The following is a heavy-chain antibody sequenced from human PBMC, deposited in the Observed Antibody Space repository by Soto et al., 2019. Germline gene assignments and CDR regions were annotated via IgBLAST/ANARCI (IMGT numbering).Heavy chain of an antibody. J-gene: IGHJ4*02. CDR2: LYYSGST. CDR3: ARRVGSTARFDY. V-gene: IGHV4-39*01. D-gene: IGHD1-26*01. CDR1: GGSISISSYY. Sequence: SETLSLTCTVSGGSISISSYYWGWIRQPPGKGLEWIGNLYYSGSTYYNPSLKSRVTISIDTSKNQFSLKLSSVTATDTAVYYCARRVGSTARFDYWGQGTLVTVSS.